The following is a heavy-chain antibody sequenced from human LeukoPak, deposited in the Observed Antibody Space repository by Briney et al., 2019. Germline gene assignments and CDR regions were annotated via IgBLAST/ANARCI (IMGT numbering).Heavy chain of an antibody. J-gene: IGHJ4*02. Sequence: GGSLRLSCAASGFTFSDYYMSWIRQAPGKGLEWVSFSSTGGSTEYYADSVKGRFTISRDNAKKSLFLQMNSLRAEDTAVYYCARATGYNYDYWGQGTLVTVSS. D-gene: IGHD5-18*01. CDR1: GFTFSDYY. CDR3: ARATGYNYDY. V-gene: IGHV3-11*04. CDR2: SSTGGSTE.